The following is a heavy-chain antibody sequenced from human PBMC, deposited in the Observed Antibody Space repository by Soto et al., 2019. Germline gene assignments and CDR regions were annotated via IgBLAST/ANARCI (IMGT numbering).Heavy chain of an antibody. Sequence: GGSLRLSCAASGFTFSDYYMSWIRQAPGKGLEWVSYISSSSSYTNYADSVKGRFTISRDNAKNSLYLQMNSLRAEDTAVYYCARDLTGTTLYYFDYWGQGTLVTVSS. J-gene: IGHJ4*02. CDR3: ARDLTGTTLYYFDY. V-gene: IGHV3-11*05. D-gene: IGHD1-20*01. CDR2: ISSSSSYT. CDR1: GFTFSDYY.